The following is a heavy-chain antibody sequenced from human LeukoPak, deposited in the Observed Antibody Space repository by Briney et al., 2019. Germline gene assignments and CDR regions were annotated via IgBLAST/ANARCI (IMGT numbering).Heavy chain of an antibody. CDR1: GGSISSSTYY. J-gene: IGHJ6*03. Sequence: SETLSLTCTVSGGSISSSTYYWGWIRQPPGKGLEWIGSIYYSGSTNYNPSLRSRVTLLVDTSKNQFSLKLTSVTAADTAVYYCARGSETYDYDSSGYPVYYYYMDVWDKGTTVTVSS. CDR3: ARGSETYDYDSSGYPVYYYYMDV. V-gene: IGHV4-39*07. CDR2: IYYSGST. D-gene: IGHD3-22*01.